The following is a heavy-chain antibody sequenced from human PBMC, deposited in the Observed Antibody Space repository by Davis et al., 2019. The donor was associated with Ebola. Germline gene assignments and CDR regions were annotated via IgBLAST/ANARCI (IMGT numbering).Heavy chain of an antibody. CDR1: GYTFTGYY. V-gene: IGHV1-2*06. CDR2: INPNSGGT. CDR3: AREKYYYDSSGFSFDP. D-gene: IGHD3-22*01. J-gene: IGHJ5*02. Sequence: ASVKVSCKASGYTFTGYYMHWVRQAPGQGLEWMGRINPNSGGTNYAQKFQGRVTMTRDTSISTAYMELSRLRSDDTAVYYCAREKYYYDSSGFSFDPWGQGTLVTVSS.